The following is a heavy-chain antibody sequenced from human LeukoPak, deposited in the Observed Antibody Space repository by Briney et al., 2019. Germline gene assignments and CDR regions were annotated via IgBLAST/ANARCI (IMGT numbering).Heavy chain of an antibody. CDR2: IYPGDSDT. J-gene: IGHJ6*03. V-gene: IGHV5-51*01. CDR1: GYSFTSYW. D-gene: IGHD3-9*01. Sequence: GESLKISCKGSGYSFTSYWIGWVRQMPGKGLERMGIIYPGDSDTRYSPSFQGQVTISADKSISTAYLQWSSLKASDTAMYYCARHYTILTYYYCMDVWGKGTTVTVSS. CDR3: ARHYTILTYYYCMDV.